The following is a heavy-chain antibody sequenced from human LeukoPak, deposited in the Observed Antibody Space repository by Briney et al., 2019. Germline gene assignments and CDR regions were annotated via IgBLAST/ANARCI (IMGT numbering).Heavy chain of an antibody. J-gene: IGHJ4*02. D-gene: IGHD6-19*01. CDR3: ARAAGIVVAGGFPSAL. V-gene: IGHV1-18*01. Sequence: GASVKVSCKASGYTFTSYGISWVRQAPGQGLEWMEWSGAYNSNRIYAQTFQGRVTMTTATYTSTAYTAPTSLRSDDPAVYYCARAAGIVVAGGFPSALWGQGTLVIVSS. CDR1: GYTFTSYG. CDR2: SGAYNSNR.